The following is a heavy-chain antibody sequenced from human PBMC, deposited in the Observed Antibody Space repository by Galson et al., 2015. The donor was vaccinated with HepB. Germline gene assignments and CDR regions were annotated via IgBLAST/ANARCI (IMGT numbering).Heavy chain of an antibody. CDR2: INSDGTST. Sequence: SLRLSCAASGFTFSSSWMHWVRHAPGKGLQWVARINSDGTSTKYADSVKARSSISRDNAGNTLYLRMNSLRAEDTALYYCARTNRPRDGYIQDWGQGTLVTVSS. V-gene: IGHV3-74*03. CDR1: GFTFSSSW. D-gene: IGHD5-24*01. J-gene: IGHJ4*02. CDR3: ARTNRPRDGYIQD.